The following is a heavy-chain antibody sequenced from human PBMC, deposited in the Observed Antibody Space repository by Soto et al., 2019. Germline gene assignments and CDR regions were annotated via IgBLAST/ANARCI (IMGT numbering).Heavy chain of an antibody. CDR2: ISAYNGNT. CDR1: GYTFTSYG. J-gene: IGHJ6*02. Sequence: VASVMVSCKASGYTFTSYGISWVRQAPGQGLEWMGWISAYNGNTNYAQKLQGRVTMTTDTSTSTAYMELRSLRSDDTAVYYCAIPYYYDSSGYYPPDYYGMDVWGQGTTVTVSS. D-gene: IGHD3-22*01. V-gene: IGHV1-18*01. CDR3: AIPYYYDSSGYYPPDYYGMDV.